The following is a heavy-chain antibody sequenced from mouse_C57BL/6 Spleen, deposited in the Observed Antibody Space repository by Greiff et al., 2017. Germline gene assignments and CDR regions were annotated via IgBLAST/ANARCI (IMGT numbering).Heavy chain of an antibody. J-gene: IGHJ3*01. CDR1: GYTFTSYW. Sequence: QVQLQQPGAELVKPGASVKMSCKASGYTFTSYWITWVKQRPGQGLEWIGDIYPGSGSTNYNEKFKSKATLTVDTSSSTAYMQLSSLTSEDSAVYYCARGDYSNDVTLFAYWGQGTLVTVSA. CDR3: ARGDYSNDVTLFAY. CDR2: IYPGSGST. D-gene: IGHD2-12*01. V-gene: IGHV1-55*01.